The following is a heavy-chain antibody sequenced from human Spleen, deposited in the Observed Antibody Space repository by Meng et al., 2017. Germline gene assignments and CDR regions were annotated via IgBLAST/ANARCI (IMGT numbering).Heavy chain of an antibody. J-gene: IGHJ6*02. Sequence: SETLSLTCTVSGGSISSGGYYWSWIRQHPGKGLEWIGYIYYSGSTYYNPSLKSRVTISVDTSKNQFSLKLSSVTAADTAVYYCARAGSSGWPYYYYYYGMDVWGQGTTVTVSS. V-gene: IGHV4-31*03. CDR3: ARAGSSGWPYYYYYYGMDV. CDR2: IYYSGST. CDR1: GGSISSGGYY. D-gene: IGHD6-19*01.